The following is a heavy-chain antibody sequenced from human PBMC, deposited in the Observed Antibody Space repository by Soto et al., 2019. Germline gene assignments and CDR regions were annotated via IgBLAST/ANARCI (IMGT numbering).Heavy chain of an antibody. J-gene: IGHJ4*02. V-gene: IGHV4-4*02. Sequence: QVQLQESGTGLVEPSGTLSLTCNVYDGSINNGDWCSWVRHPPGKGLEWIGEVYHNGNTNYNASLKSRVTVSVDKSRNQFSLRLTSVTPADTAVYYCATRGIVGPIYWGQGTLVTVSS. CDR1: DGSINNGDW. CDR3: ATRGIVGPIY. D-gene: IGHD1-26*01. CDR2: VYHNGNT.